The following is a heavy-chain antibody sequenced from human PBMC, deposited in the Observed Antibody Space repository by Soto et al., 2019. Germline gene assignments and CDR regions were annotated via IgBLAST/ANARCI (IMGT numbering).Heavy chain of an antibody. CDR3: AAQGYCSGGSCHTRDY. V-gene: IGHV1-69*12. CDR2: IIPIFGTA. Sequence: QVQLVQSGAEVKKPGSSVKVSCKASGGTFSSDAISWVRQAPGQGLEWMGGIIPIFGTANYAQKFQGRVTITADESTSTAYMELSSLRSEDTAVYYCAAQGYCSGGSCHTRDYWGQGTLVTVSS. CDR1: GGTFSSDA. D-gene: IGHD2-15*01. J-gene: IGHJ4*02.